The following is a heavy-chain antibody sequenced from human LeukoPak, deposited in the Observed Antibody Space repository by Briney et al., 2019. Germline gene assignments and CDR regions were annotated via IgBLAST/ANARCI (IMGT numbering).Heavy chain of an antibody. D-gene: IGHD6-19*01. J-gene: IGHJ6*02. CDR3: ARETLPGIAVAGTYGMDV. CDR1: GYTFTSYG. Sequence: ASVKVSCKASGYTFTSYGISWVGQAPGQGLEWMGWISAYNGNTNYAQKLQGRVTMTTDTSTSTAYTELRSLRSDDTAVYYCARETLPGIAVAGTYGMDVWGQGTTVTVSS. V-gene: IGHV1-18*01. CDR2: ISAYNGNT.